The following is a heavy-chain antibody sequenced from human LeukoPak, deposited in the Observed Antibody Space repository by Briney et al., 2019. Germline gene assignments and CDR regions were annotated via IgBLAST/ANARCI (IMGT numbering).Heavy chain of an antibody. V-gene: IGHV4-59*01. Sequence: TSETLSLTCTVSGGSISSYYWSWIRQPPGKGLEWIGYIYYSGSTNYNPSLKSRVTISVDTSKNQFSLKLSSVTAADTAVYYCARVVGMVRGLGYYYYMDVWGKGTTVTISS. CDR3: ARVVGMVRGLGYYYYMDV. CDR2: IYYSGST. J-gene: IGHJ6*03. CDR1: GGSISSYY. D-gene: IGHD3-10*01.